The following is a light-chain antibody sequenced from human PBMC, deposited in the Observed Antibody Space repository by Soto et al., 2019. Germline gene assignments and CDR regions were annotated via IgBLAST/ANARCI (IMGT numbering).Light chain of an antibody. CDR2: DVN. Sequence: QSALTQPRSVSGSPGQPVTISCTGTSSDVGGYNYVSWYQQHPGKAPKLIIFDVNKRPSGVPDRFSGSKSGNTASLTISGLQAEEEADYSCCSYEGTYNSYVVFGGGTKLTVL. CDR3: CSYEGTYNSYVV. V-gene: IGLV2-11*01. CDR1: SSDVGGYNY. J-gene: IGLJ2*01.